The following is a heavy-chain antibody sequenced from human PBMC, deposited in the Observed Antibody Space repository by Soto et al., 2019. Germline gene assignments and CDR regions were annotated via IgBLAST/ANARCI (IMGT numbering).Heavy chain of an antibody. V-gene: IGHV3-9*01. Sequence: DVQLVESGGGLVQPGRSLRLSCAASGFTFDDYAMHWVRQAPGKGLEWVSGISWNSGSIGYADSVKGRFTISRDNAKNSLYLQMNSLRAEDTALDYCEKGYSGYVHDAFDIWGQGTMVTVSS. CDR2: ISWNSGSI. CDR3: EKGYSGYVHDAFDI. CDR1: GFTFDDYA. D-gene: IGHD5-12*01. J-gene: IGHJ3*02.